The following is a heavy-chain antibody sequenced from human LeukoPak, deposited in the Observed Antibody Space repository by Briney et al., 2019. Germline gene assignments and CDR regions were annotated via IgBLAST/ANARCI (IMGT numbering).Heavy chain of an antibody. J-gene: IGHJ4*02. CDR2: IYYSGST. CDR1: GGSISSGGYY. V-gene: IGHV4-31*03. Sequence: SETLSLTCTVSGGSISSGGYYWSWIRQHPGKGLEWIGYIYYSGSTYYNPSLKSRVTISVDTSKNQFSLKLSSVTAADTAVYYCARGPWYYSDYWGQGTLVTVSS. CDR3: ARGPWYYSDY.